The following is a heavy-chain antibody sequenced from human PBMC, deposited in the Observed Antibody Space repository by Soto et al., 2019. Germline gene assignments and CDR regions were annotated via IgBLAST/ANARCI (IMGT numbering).Heavy chain of an antibody. D-gene: IGHD2-2*03. CDR1: GFTFSSYA. CDR3: ARVVDIVLVPAAPYHGMDV. CDR2: ISYDGSNK. V-gene: IGHV3-30-3*01. J-gene: IGHJ6*02. Sequence: HPGGSLRLSCAASGFTFSSYAMHWVRQAPGKGLEWVAVISYDGSNKYYADSVKGRFTISRDNSKNTLYLQMNSLRAEDTAVYYCARVVDIVLVPAAPYHGMDVWGQGTTVTVSS.